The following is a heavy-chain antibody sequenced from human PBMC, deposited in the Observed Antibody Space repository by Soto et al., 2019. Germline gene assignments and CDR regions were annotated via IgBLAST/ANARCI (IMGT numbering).Heavy chain of an antibody. CDR3: ARENSSGYYSYYYYGMDV. J-gene: IGHJ6*02. D-gene: IGHD3-22*01. CDR2: ISYDGSNK. CDR1: GFTFSSYA. V-gene: IGHV3-30-3*01. Sequence: VGSLRLSCAASGFTFSSYAMHWVRQAPGKGLEWVAVISYDGSNKYYADSVKGRFTISRDNSKNTLYLQMNSLRAEDTAVYYCARENSSGYYSYYYYGMDVWGQGTTVTVSS.